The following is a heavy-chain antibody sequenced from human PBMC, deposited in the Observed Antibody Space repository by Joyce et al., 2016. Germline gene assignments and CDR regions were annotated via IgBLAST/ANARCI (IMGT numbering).Heavy chain of an antibody. V-gene: IGHV1-69*12. CDR3: ARGGTSSDHYFFYTLDV. CDR1: GGDFSNYT. Sequence: QVLLVQSGAAVKRPGSSLRVSCKSSGGDFSNYTVNWVRQAPGQRLEGMGGSIPVFGAAKDAEDFQGRVTLTADQSTRTAYLELSSLTSADTAVYYCARGGTSSDHYFFYTLDVWGPGTTVIVSS. CDR2: SIPVFGAA. D-gene: IGHD1-14*01. J-gene: IGHJ6*02.